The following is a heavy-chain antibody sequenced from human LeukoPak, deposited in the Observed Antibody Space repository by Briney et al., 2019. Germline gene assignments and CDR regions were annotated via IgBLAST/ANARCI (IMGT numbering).Heavy chain of an antibody. CDR3: AKGYYGSGTYGWFDP. CDR1: GFTFSSYS. J-gene: IGHJ5*02. Sequence: GGSLRLSCAASGFTFSSYSMNWVRQAPGKGLQWVSSISSSGAKTYYADSVKGRFTISRDNSKKKLYLQMNSLRAEDTAVYYCAKGYYGSGTYGWFDPWGQGTLVTVSS. D-gene: IGHD3-10*01. CDR2: ISSSGAKT. V-gene: IGHV3-23*01.